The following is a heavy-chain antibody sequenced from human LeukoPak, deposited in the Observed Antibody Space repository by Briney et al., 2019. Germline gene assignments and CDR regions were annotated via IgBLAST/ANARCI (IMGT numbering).Heavy chain of an antibody. D-gene: IGHD5-18*01. Sequence: PGESLQISCKGSGYRFTSYWIGWVRQMPGKGLEWMGIIYPGDSGTRYSPSFQGQVTISADKSISTAYLQWSSLKASDTAMYYCARMDTAMASPLDYWGQGTLVTVSS. J-gene: IGHJ4*02. CDR3: ARMDTAMASPLDY. V-gene: IGHV5-51*01. CDR2: IYPGDSGT. CDR1: GYRFTSYW.